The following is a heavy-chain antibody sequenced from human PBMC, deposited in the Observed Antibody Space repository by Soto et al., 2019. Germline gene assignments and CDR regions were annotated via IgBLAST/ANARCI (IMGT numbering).Heavy chain of an antibody. CDR2: IYYSGST. D-gene: IGHD5-18*01. J-gene: IGHJ3*02. Sequence: QVQLQESGPGLVKPSQTLSLTCTVSGGSISSGGYYWNWIRQHPGKGLEWIGYIYYSGSTYYNPSLKSRVTISVDTSKNQFSLKLSSVTAADTAVYYCARSLHSPTQNAFDIWGQGTMVTVSS. CDR1: GGSISSGGYY. CDR3: ARSLHSPTQNAFDI. V-gene: IGHV4-31*03.